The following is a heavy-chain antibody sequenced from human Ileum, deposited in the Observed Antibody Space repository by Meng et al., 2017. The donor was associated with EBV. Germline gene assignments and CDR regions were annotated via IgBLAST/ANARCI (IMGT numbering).Heavy chain of an antibody. V-gene: IGHV4-4*02. CDR2: VYHRGDT. CDR1: GDSISSDIW. J-gene: IGHJ4*02. CDR3: GRDQGRELINH. Sequence: QWHLQESGPGLVKPSGTLSLTCTVSGDSISSDIWWSWVRQPPGKGLEWIGEVYHRGDTNYNPSLKSRVDISVDKSKNQFYLSLFSVTAADTAVYYCGRDQGRELINHWGQGTLVTVSS. D-gene: IGHD1-7*01.